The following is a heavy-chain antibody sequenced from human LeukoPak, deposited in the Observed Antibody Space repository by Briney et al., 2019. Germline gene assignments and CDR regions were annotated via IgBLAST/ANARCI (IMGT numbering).Heavy chain of an antibody. Sequence: AASVKVSCKASGYTFTGYYMHWVRQAPGQGLEWMGWINPNSGGTNYAQKFQGRVTMTRDTSISTAYMELSRLRSDDTAVYYCARALSGHSYGFFTFDYWGQGTLVTVSS. V-gene: IGHV1-2*02. J-gene: IGHJ4*02. CDR2: INPNSGGT. CDR3: ARALSGHSYGFFTFDY. D-gene: IGHD5-18*01. CDR1: GYTFTGYY.